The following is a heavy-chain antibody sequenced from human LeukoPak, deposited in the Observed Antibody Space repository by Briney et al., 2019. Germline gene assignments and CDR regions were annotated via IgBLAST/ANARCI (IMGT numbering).Heavy chain of an antibody. V-gene: IGHV4-59*01. Sequence: SETLSLTCTVSGGSIGSYYWSWIRQPPGKGLEWIGYIYYSGSTNYNPSLKSRVTISVDTSKNQFSLKLSSVTAADTAVYYCARSGAAEGPTHNWFDPWSQGTLVTVSS. CDR1: GGSIGSYY. CDR2: IYYSGST. D-gene: IGHD6-13*01. J-gene: IGHJ5*02. CDR3: ARSGAAEGPTHNWFDP.